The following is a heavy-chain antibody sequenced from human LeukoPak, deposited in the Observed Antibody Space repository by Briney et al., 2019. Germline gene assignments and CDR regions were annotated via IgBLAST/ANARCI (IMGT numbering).Heavy chain of an antibody. CDR2: FDPEDGET. J-gene: IGHJ5*02. Sequence: ASVKVSCKVSGYTLTELSMHWVRQAPGKGLEWMGGFDPEDGETIYAQKFQGRVTMTEDTSTDTAYMELSSLRSEDTAVYYCATDRRDRPAAMGQWFDPWGQGTLVTVYS. CDR3: ATDRRDRPAAMGQWFDP. V-gene: IGHV1-24*01. D-gene: IGHD2-2*01. CDR1: GYTLTELS.